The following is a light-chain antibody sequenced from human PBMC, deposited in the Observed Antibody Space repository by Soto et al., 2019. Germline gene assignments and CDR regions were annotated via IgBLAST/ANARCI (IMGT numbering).Light chain of an antibody. CDR3: QQYGSSGT. CDR1: QSVSNNY. CDR2: GAS. V-gene: IGKV3-20*01. Sequence: EIVLTESPGTLSLSPVERATLSCSASQSVSNNYLAWYQQKPGQAPRLLIHGASNRATGIPDRFSGSGSGTDFTLTISRLEPEDFAVYYCQQYGSSGTFGQGTKVDNK. J-gene: IGKJ1*01.